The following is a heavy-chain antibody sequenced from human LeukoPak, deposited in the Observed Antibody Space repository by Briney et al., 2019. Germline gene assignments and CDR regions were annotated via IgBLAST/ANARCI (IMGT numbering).Heavy chain of an antibody. V-gene: IGHV1-2*06. CDR2: INPNSGGT. J-gene: IGHJ4*02. Sequence: ASVKVSCKASGYTFTCYYMHWVRQAPGQGLEWVGRINPNSGGTNYAQKFQGRVTMTRDTSISTACMELSRLRSDDTAVYYCAREGDYDSSGYFYYWGQGTLVTVSS. CDR3: AREGDYDSSGYFYY. CDR1: GYTFTCYY. D-gene: IGHD3-22*01.